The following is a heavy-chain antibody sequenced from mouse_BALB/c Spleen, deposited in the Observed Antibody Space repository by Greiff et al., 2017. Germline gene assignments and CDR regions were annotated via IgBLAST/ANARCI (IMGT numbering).Heavy chain of an antibody. CDR3: ARAKRDYAMDY. V-gene: IGHV1-54*03. CDR2: INPGSGGT. J-gene: IGHJ4*01. CDR1: GYAFTNYL. D-gene: IGHD1-3*01. Sequence: VQLQQSGAELVRPGTSVKVSCKASGYAFTNYLIEWVKQRPGQGLEWIGVINPGSGGTNYNEKFKGKATLTADKSSSTAYMQLSSLTSDDSAVYFCARAKRDYAMDYWGQGTSVTVSS.